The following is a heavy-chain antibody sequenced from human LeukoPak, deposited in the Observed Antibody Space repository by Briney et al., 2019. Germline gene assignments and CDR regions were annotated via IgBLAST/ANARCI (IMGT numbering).Heavy chain of an antibody. J-gene: IGHJ4*02. CDR1: GYTFTGYY. CDR2: INPNSGGT. Sequence: GASVNVSCKASGYTFTGYYLHWVRQAPGQGLEWIGWINPNSGGTNYAQKFQGRVTMARDTSISTAYMEMSRLRSDDTAVYYCARAPDDYDFWSGPFDYWGRGTLVTVSS. D-gene: IGHD3-3*01. CDR3: ARAPDDYDFWSGPFDY. V-gene: IGHV1-2*02.